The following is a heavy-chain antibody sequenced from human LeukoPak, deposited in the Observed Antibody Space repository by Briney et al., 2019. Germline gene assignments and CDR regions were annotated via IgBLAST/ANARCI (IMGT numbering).Heavy chain of an antibody. J-gene: IGHJ4*02. V-gene: IGHV3-72*01. CDR3: ARGSIAAAGIFYYFDY. D-gene: IGHD6-13*01. CDR2: SRNKVNNYNR. CDR1: GFTFSDYH. Sequence: GGSLRLSCAASGFTFSDYHMDWVRQAPGKGLEWVGRSRNKVNNYNREYAASVKGRFSISRDDSNNLLYLEMNSLKTEDTAVYYCARGSIAAAGIFYYFDYWGQGTLVTVSS.